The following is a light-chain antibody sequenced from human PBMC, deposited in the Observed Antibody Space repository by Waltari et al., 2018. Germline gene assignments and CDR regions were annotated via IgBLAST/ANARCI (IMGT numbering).Light chain of an antibody. CDR3: QSYDDVNQV. V-gene: IGLV6-57*03. J-gene: IGLJ3*02. Sequence: NFLLTQPHSVSESPGKTVTISCPRSSGRIASHDLPWYQPAPGRAPTPVIYEDNERLSGVPDRFSGSIDRSSNSASLTISGLQTEDEADYYCQSYDDVNQVFGGGTKLTVL. CDR2: EDN. CDR1: SGRIASHD.